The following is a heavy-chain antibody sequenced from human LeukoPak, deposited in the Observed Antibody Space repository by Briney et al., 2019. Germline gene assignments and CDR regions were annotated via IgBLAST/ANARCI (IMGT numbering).Heavy chain of an antibody. J-gene: IGHJ6*03. CDR1: GFTFSSYA. Sequence: GGSLRLSCAASGFTFSSYAMSWVRQAPGKGLEGVSAISCSGGSTYYADSVKGRFTISRDNSKNTLHLQMNSLRAEATAVYYCAKGGTIFGVVMSYYMDVWGKGTTVTVSS. CDR3: AKGGTIFGVVMSYYMDV. V-gene: IGHV3-23*01. D-gene: IGHD3-3*01. CDR2: ISCSGGST.